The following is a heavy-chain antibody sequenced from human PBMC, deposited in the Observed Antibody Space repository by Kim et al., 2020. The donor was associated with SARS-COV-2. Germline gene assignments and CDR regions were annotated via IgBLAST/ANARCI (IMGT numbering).Heavy chain of an antibody. CDR1: GITFNSFG. CDR3: ARAPSYGSGPMDV. CDR2: ISYDGSIE. V-gene: IGHV3-33*05. J-gene: IGHJ6*02. Sequence: EGSLRLSCRASGITFNSFGFNWVRQAPGKGLEWVAVISYDGSIEDYADSVKGRFTISRDTSKNTVFLQMDSLRAEDTAVYFCARAPSYGSGPMDVWGQGT. D-gene: IGHD3-10*01.